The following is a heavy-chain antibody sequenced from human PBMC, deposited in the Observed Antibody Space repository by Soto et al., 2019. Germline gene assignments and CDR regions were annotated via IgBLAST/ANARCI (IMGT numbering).Heavy chain of an antibody. CDR3: ASFLGSYYYYMAV. J-gene: IGHJ6*03. V-gene: IGHV3-23*01. CDR2: ISGSGGST. CDR1: GFTFSSYA. D-gene: IGHD3-10*01. Sequence: GSLRLSCAASGFTFSSYAMSWVRQAPGKGLEWVSAISGSGGSTYYADSVKGRFTISRDNSKNTLYLQMNSLRAEDTAVYYCASFLGSYYYYMAVWGKGTTVTVSS.